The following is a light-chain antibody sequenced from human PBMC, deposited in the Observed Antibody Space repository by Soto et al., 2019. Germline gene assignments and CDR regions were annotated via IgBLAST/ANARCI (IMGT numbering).Light chain of an antibody. CDR3: QQLYIFPLT. CDR2: AAS. V-gene: IGKV1-9*01. CDR1: QGISSF. Sequence: DIHLTQSPSFLSASVGDRVTINCRASQGISSFLAWYQQKPGKAPNLLMYAASTLQSGVPSRFSGGESGTEYTLTISSLRPEDSATYYCQQLYIFPLTFGQGTRLEIK. J-gene: IGKJ5*01.